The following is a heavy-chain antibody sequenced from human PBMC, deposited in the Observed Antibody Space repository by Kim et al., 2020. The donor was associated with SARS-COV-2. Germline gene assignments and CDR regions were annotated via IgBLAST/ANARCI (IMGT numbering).Heavy chain of an antibody. CDR2: IWYDGSNK. D-gene: IGHD3-16*02. Sequence: GSLRLSCAASGFTFSSYGMHWVRQAPGKGLEWVAVIWYDGSNKYYADSVKGRFTISRDNSKNTLYLQMNSLRAEDTAVYYCARDRLSRLMITFGGVIDYGMDVWGQGTTVTVSS. CDR1: GFTFSSYG. V-gene: IGHV3-33*01. J-gene: IGHJ6*02. CDR3: ARDRLSRLMITFGGVIDYGMDV.